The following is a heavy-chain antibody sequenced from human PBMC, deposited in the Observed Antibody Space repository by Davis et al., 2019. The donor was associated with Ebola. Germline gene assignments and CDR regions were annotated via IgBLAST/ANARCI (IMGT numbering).Heavy chain of an antibody. CDR2: ISGSGGST. Sequence: GESLKISCAASGFTFRNHAMHWVRQAPGKGLEWVSAISGSGGSTYYADSVKGRFTISRDNSKNTLYLQMNSLRAEDTAVYYCAKGRGSYYTLFDYWGQGTLVTVSS. V-gene: IGHV3-23*01. D-gene: IGHD1-26*01. CDR1: GFTFRNHA. CDR3: AKGRGSYYTLFDY. J-gene: IGHJ4*02.